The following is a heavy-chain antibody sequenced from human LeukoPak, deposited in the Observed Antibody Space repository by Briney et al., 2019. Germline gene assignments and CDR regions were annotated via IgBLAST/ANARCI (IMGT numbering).Heavy chain of an antibody. CDR2: ISGSGGST. CDR1: GFTLSSYA. Sequence: GGALRLSCAAPGFTLSSYAMSWGRQAPGKGVGWVSAISGSGGSTYYADSVKGRFTISRDNSKNTLYLQMNSLRAEDTAVYYCAKGRTRENIVVVVAATGDYWGQGTLVTVSS. V-gene: IGHV3-23*01. D-gene: IGHD2-15*01. J-gene: IGHJ4*02. CDR3: AKGRTRENIVVVVAATGDY.